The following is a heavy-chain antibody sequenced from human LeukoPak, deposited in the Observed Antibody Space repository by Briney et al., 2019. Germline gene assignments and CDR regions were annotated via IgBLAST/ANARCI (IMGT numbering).Heavy chain of an antibody. CDR3: ARDHGHQTIAIFGVARPSNWFDP. CDR1: GYTFTGYY. CDR2: INPNSGGT. V-gene: IGHV1-2*02. D-gene: IGHD3-3*01. Sequence: ASVKVSCKASGYTFTGYYMHWVRQAPGQGLEWMGWINPNSGGTNYAQKFQGRVTMTRDTSISTAYMEPSRLRSDDTAVYYCARDHGHQTIAIFGVARPSNWFDPWGQGTLVTVSS. J-gene: IGHJ5*02.